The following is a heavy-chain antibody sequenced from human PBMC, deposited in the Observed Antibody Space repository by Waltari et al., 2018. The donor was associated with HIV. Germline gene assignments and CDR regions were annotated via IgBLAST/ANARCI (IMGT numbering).Heavy chain of an antibody. D-gene: IGHD2-15*01. CDR2: TGAYNGNT. J-gene: IGHJ6*02. CDR3: VRCGRKARTVRIRGHMDV. Sequence: VQLVQSGAEIRKPGASVKVPCRASGYTFSAYTSSWVRQAPGQGLEWLGWTGAYNGNTNYVQKLRRRDNTAGDTRRSTVHMVCRSLGAADPVGDCFVRCGRKARTVRIRGHMDVWGQGTTVTGAS. V-gene: IGHV1-18*01. CDR1: GYTFSAYT.